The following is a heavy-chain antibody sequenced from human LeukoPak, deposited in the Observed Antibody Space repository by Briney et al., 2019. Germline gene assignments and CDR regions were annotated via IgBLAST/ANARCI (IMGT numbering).Heavy chain of an antibody. Sequence: GASVKVSCKASGYTFTGYYMHWVRQAPGQGLEWMGWINPNSGGTNYAQKFQGRVTMTRDTSISTAYMELSRLRSDDTAVYYCARGSAVAGTLSGPSYYYMDVWGKGTTVTVSS. D-gene: IGHD6-19*01. CDR3: ARGSAVAGTLSGPSYYYMDV. CDR2: INPNSGGT. CDR1: GYTFTGYY. V-gene: IGHV1-2*02. J-gene: IGHJ6*03.